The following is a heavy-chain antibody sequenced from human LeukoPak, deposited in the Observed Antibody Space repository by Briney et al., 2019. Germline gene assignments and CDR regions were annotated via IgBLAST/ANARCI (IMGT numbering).Heavy chain of an antibody. Sequence: GGSLRLSCAASGFTFSSYWMHWVRQAPGKGLVWVSRINSDGSSTSYADSVKGRFTISRDNAKNTLYLQMNSLRAEDTAVYYCARGPRWYCSGGSCYSWFDPWGQGTLVTVSP. CDR1: GFTFSSYW. CDR2: INSDGSST. D-gene: IGHD2-15*01. V-gene: IGHV3-74*01. J-gene: IGHJ5*02. CDR3: ARGPRWYCSGGSCYSWFDP.